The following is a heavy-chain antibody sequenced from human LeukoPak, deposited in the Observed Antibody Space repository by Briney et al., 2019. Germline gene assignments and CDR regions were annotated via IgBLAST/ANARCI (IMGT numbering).Heavy chain of an antibody. CDR1: GFTFSNYG. CDR3: ARSGQWLDHDAFDI. CDR2: MRYDGSNT. D-gene: IGHD6-19*01. V-gene: IGHV3-30*02. J-gene: IGHJ3*02. Sequence: GGSLRLSCAASGFTFSNYGMHWVRQAPGKGLEWLAFMRYDGSNTHYADSVKGRFTISRDNSKNTLYLQMNRLRAEDTAVYYCARSGQWLDHDAFDIWGQGTMVTVSS.